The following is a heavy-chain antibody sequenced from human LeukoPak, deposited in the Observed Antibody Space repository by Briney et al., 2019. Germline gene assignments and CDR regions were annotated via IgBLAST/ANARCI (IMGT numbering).Heavy chain of an antibody. Sequence: GGSWRSSVKALEFTFVNNAMHGFGQPPGKARGGSPGISWISGSIGYAASVKGRFTISRDNAKNSLYLQMNSLRAEDTALYYCAKDVYRSGEYAFDIWGQGTMVTVSS. CDR3: AKDVYRSGEYAFDI. CDR2: ISWISGSI. CDR1: EFTFVNNA. V-gene: IGHV3-9*01. D-gene: IGHD3-16*01. J-gene: IGHJ3*02.